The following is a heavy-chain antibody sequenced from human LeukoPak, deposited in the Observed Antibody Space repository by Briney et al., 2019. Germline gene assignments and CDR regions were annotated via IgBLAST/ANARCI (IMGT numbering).Heavy chain of an antibody. Sequence: GGSLRLSCAASGFTFSDYYMSWIRQAPGKGLEWVSYISSSGSTIYYADSVKGRFTISRDNAKNSLYLQMNSLRAEGTAVYYCARDPQLLWFGELSFVWGQGTLVTVSS. CDR3: ARDPQLLWFGELSFV. J-gene: IGHJ4*02. CDR1: GFTFSDYY. V-gene: IGHV3-11*01. D-gene: IGHD3-10*01. CDR2: ISSSGSTI.